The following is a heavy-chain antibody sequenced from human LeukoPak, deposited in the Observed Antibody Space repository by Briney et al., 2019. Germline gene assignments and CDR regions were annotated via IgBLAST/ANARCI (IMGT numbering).Heavy chain of an antibody. Sequence: ASVNVSYKPSVYTFTHYGISWVQQAPGQGLEGMGWISAYNGNTNYAQKLQGRVTMTTDTSTSTAYMELRSLRSDDTAVYYCARDQGIAVAGTHFDYWGQGTLVTVSS. CDR2: ISAYNGNT. J-gene: IGHJ4*02. V-gene: IGHV1-18*01. D-gene: IGHD6-19*01. CDR3: ARDQGIAVAGTHFDY. CDR1: VYTFTHYG.